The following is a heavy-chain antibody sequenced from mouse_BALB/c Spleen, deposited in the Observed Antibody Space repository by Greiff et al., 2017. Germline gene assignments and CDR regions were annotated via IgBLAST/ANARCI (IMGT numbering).Heavy chain of an antibody. CDR1: GYTFTSYY. Sequence: QVHVKQSGAELVKPGASVKLSCKASGYTFTSYYMYWVKQRPGQGLEWIGEINPSNGGTNFNEKFKSKATLTVDKSSSTAYMQLSSLTSEDSAVYYCTRGTTVVADYAMDYWGQGTSVTVSS. CDR2: INPSNGGT. V-gene: IGHV1S81*02. D-gene: IGHD1-1*01. CDR3: TRGTTVVADYAMDY. J-gene: IGHJ4*01.